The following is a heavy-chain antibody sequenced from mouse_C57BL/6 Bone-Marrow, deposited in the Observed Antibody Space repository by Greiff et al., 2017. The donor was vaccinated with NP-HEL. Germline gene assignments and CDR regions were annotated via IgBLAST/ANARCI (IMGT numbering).Heavy chain of an antibody. CDR2: IYPRDGST. V-gene: IGHV1-85*01. CDR1: GYTFTSYA. Sequence: VKLMESGPELVKPGASVKLSCKASGYTFTSYAINWVKQRPGQGLEWIGWIYPRDGSTKYNEKFKGKATLTVDTSSSTAYMELHSLTSEDSAVYVWERGGRPHYYAMDDWGQGVSVTV. J-gene: IGHJ4*01. CDR3: ERGGRPHYYAMDD. D-gene: IGHD6-1*01.